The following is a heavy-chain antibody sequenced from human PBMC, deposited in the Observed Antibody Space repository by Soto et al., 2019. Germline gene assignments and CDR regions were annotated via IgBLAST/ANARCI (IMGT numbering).Heavy chain of an antibody. CDR2: ISAHNDNT. V-gene: IGHV1-18*01. Sequence: QVHLVQSGAEVKKPGASVKVSCKCSGYTFTSYGITWVRQAPGQGLEWMGWISAHNDNTDYAQKLQGRVTLTRDSSTSTAYMELRSLRSDDTAVYYCARGRYGDHWGQGALVTVSS. J-gene: IGHJ4*02. CDR1: GYTFTSYG. CDR3: ARGRYGDH. D-gene: IGHD3-10*01.